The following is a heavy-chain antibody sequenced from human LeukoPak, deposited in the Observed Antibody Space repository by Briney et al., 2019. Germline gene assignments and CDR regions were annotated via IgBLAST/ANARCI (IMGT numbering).Heavy chain of an antibody. CDR1: GFTFSSHA. CDR3: TKRGFYCNFYFDY. D-gene: IGHD4-11*01. J-gene: IGHJ4*02. CDR2: FGCNGAHS. Sequence: GGSLILSCSASGFTFSSHAVGSVPQAPGKGLEWVSPFGCNGAHSYYAHSLRRRFTISRDNSKNTLYLQMNSLRAEDTALYYCTKRGFYCNFYFDYWGQGTLATVSS. V-gene: IGHV3-23*01.